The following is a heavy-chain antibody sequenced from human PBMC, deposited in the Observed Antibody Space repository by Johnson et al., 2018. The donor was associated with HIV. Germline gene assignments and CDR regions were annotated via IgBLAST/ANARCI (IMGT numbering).Heavy chain of an antibody. CDR1: GFTFSNAW. CDR3: AREGVWEIYAFDI. Sequence: VQLVESGGGLVKPGGSLRLSCAASGFTFSNAWMSWVRQAPGKGLEWVARIKSKTDGGTTDFAAPVKGRLTISRDDSKNTLYRQMNSLNTEDTAVYYCAREGVWEIYAFDIWGQGTMVTVSS. J-gene: IGHJ3*02. D-gene: IGHD3-16*01. CDR2: IKSKTDGGTT. V-gene: IGHV3-15*01.